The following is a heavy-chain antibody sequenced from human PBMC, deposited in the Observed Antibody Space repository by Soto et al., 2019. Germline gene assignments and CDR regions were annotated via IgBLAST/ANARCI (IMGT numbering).Heavy chain of an antibody. Sequence: GGSLRLSCAASGFAFSTYGLHWVRQAPGKELEWVAIITSDVNYKYYADSVKGRFTISRGNSKNTLFLQMNSLRAEDTAVYYCAKGGSFDIWGQGTLVTVSS. CDR1: GFAFSTYG. V-gene: IGHV3-30*18. CDR2: ITSDVNYK. J-gene: IGHJ4*02. CDR3: AKGGSFDI. D-gene: IGHD3-16*01.